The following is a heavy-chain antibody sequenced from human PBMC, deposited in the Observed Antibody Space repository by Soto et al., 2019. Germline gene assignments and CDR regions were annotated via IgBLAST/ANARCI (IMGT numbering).Heavy chain of an antibody. V-gene: IGHV1-69*01. CDR2: IIPISDTT. Sequence: QVQLVQSGAEVKKPGSSVKVSCKASGGTFSSYAISWVRQAPGQGLEWMGGIIPISDTTNYAQKFQGRVTITADESTSTAYMELSSMRYEDTDVYYCARSQGSSTSLEIYYYYSYGMDVWGQGTTVTVSS. D-gene: IGHD2-2*01. J-gene: IGHJ6*02. CDR3: ARSQGSSTSLEIYYYYSYGMDV. CDR1: GGTFSSYA.